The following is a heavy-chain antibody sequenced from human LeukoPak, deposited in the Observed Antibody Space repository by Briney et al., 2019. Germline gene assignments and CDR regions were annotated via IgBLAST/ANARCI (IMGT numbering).Heavy chain of an antibody. CDR2: ISGSGGST. V-gene: IGHV3-23*01. Sequence: GGSLRLSCAASGFTFSSYAMSWVRQAPGKGLEWVSAISGSGGSTYYADSVRGRFTISRGNSKNTLYLQMNSLRAEDTAVYYCAKSNSRWWFDPWGQGTLVTVSS. CDR3: AKSNSRWWFDP. J-gene: IGHJ5*02. CDR1: GFTFSSYA. D-gene: IGHD5-24*01.